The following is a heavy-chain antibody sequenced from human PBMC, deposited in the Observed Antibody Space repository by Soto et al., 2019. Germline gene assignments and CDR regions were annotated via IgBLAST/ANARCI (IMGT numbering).Heavy chain of an antibody. V-gene: IGHV3-23*01. Sequence: PGGSLRLSCAASGFTFSSYAMSWVRQAPGKGLEWVSAISGSGGSTYYADSVKGRFTISRDNSKNTLYLQMNSLRAEDTALYYCAKGDYYDSGGYNYWGQGTLVTVSS. CDR3: AKGDYYDSGGYNY. CDR1: GFTFSSYA. J-gene: IGHJ4*02. CDR2: ISGSGGST. D-gene: IGHD3-22*01.